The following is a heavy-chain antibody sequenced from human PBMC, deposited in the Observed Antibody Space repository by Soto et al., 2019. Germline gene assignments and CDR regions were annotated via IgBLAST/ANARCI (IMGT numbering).Heavy chain of an antibody. CDR1: GFAFTNYG. CDR3: ARNVAMPTGLGLGY. V-gene: IGHV3-30*03. CDR2: ISNDGSKK. Sequence: GGSLRLSCAASGFAFTNYGIHWVRQAPGKGLEWVAHISNDGSKKFYGDSVKGRFTISRDNSENTVYLQMTSLRPDDTAVFYCARNVAMPTGLGLGYWGQGTLVTVSS. D-gene: IGHD6-19*01. J-gene: IGHJ4*02.